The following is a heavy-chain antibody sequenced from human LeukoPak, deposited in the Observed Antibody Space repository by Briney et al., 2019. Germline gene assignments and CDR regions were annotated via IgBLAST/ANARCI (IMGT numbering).Heavy chain of an antibody. CDR3: ARVGLDDYVWGSYRYYDY. V-gene: IGHV5-51*01. Sequence: GESLKISCKGSGYSFTSYWIGWVRQMPGKGLEWMGIIYPGDSDTRYSPSFQGQVTISADKSISTAYLQWSSLKASDTAMYYCARVGLDDYVWGSYRYYDYWGQGTLVTVSS. J-gene: IGHJ4*02. CDR2: IYPGDSDT. CDR1: GYSFTSYW. D-gene: IGHD3-16*02.